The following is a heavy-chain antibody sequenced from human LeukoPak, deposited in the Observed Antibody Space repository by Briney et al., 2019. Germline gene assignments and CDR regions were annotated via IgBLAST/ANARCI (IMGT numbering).Heavy chain of an antibody. V-gene: IGHV3-23*01. J-gene: IGHJ3*02. D-gene: IGHD3-10*01. CDR2: ISGSGGGTT. CDR1: GFNFNNYG. Sequence: GGSLRLSCAASGFNFNNYGMNWVRQAPGKGLEWVSGISGSGGGTTYYTDSVKGRFTISRDNSKNTLYLHMNSLRAEDTAVYYCAKDRPPLLWFGELAPPDAFDIWGQGTMVTASS. CDR3: AKDRPPLLWFGELAPPDAFDI.